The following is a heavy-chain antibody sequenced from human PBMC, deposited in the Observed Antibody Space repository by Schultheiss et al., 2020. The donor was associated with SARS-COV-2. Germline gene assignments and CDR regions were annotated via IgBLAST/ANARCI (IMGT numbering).Heavy chain of an antibody. CDR2: IWYDGSNK. Sequence: GGSLRLSCAASGFTFNTYAMTWVRQAPGKGLEWVAVIWYDGSNKYYADSVKGRFTISRDNSKNTLYLQMNSLRAEDTAVYYCATSHAPGRIAVAGYFDYWGQGTLVTVSS. CDR3: ATSHAPGRIAVAGYFDY. CDR1: GFTFNTYA. J-gene: IGHJ4*02. V-gene: IGHV3-33*08. D-gene: IGHD6-19*01.